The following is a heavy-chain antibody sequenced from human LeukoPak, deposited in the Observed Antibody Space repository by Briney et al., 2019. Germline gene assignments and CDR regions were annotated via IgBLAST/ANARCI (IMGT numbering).Heavy chain of an antibody. CDR1: GGSFSGYY. Sequence: SETLSLTCAVYGGSFSGYYWSWIRQPPGKGLEWIGEINHSGSTNYNPSLKSRVTISVDTSKNQFSLKLSSVTAADTAVYYCARALRGIAARLYPYWGQGTLVTVFS. CDR2: INHSGST. V-gene: IGHV4-34*01. J-gene: IGHJ4*02. CDR3: ARALRGIAARLYPY. D-gene: IGHD6-6*01.